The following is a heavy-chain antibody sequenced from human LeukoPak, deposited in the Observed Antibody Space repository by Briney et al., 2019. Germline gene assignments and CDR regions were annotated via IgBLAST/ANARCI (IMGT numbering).Heavy chain of an antibody. CDR3: ARDIVIGSGSCLD. J-gene: IGHJ4*02. V-gene: IGHV3-74*01. CDR1: GFTFSNYW. CDR2: ISENRYTT. Sequence: GGSLRLSCAAFGFTFSNYWMTWVRQAPGKGLVWVSRISENRYTTNYADSVKGRFTISRDNAKNTVYLQMNSLRVEDTAVYYCARDIVIGSGSCLDWGQGTLVTVSS. D-gene: IGHD3-10*01.